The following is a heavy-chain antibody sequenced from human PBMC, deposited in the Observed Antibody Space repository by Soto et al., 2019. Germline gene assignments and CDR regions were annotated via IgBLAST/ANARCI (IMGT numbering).Heavy chain of an antibody. Sequence: SETLSLTCSVSGGSIRNYYWSWIRQPPGKGLEWIAYTYNSGSTNYNPALRSRVTISVDTSKNQFSLKLNSVTAADTAVYYCARQPDDSNGSGWFDPWGQGTLVT. D-gene: IGHD3-22*01. CDR1: GGSIRNYY. CDR3: ARQPDDSNGSGWFDP. J-gene: IGHJ5*02. CDR2: TYNSGST. V-gene: IGHV4-59*08.